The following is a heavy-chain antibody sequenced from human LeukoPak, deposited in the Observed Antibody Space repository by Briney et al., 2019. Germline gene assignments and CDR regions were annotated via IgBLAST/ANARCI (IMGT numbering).Heavy chain of an antibody. CDR1: GFTFSSYS. CDR3: ARALGYCSSTSCPLDY. D-gene: IGHD2-2*01. J-gene: IGHJ4*02. Sequence: GSLRLSCAASGFTFSSYSMNWVRQAPGKGLEWVAVISYDGSNKYYADSVKGRFTISRDNSKNTLYLQMNSLRAEDTAVYYCARALGYCSSTSCPLDYWGQGTLVTVSS. CDR2: ISYDGSNK. V-gene: IGHV3-30*03.